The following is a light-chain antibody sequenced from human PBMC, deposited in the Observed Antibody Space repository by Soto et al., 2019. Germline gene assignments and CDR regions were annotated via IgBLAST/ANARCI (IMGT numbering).Light chain of an antibody. V-gene: IGLV2-8*01. CDR2: EVS. Sequence: QSVLTQPPSASGSPGQSVTISCTGTSSDVGGYKYVSWYQQHPGKVPKLMIYEVSKRPSGVPARFSGSTSGTSASLAISGLQSDDEAHYYCATWDDSLNAAVFGGGTQLTVL. CDR3: ATWDDSLNAAV. J-gene: IGLJ7*01. CDR1: SSDVGGYKY.